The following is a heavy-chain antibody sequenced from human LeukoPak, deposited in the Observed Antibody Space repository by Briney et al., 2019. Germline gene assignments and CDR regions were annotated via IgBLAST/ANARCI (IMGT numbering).Heavy chain of an antibody. D-gene: IGHD4-11*01. V-gene: IGHV4-39*07. CDR2: IYYSGST. CDR1: RGSISSSSYY. J-gene: IGHJ4*02. CDR3: AREGVTKYYFDY. Sequence: PSETLSLTCTVSRGSISSSSYYWGWIRQPPGKGLEWIGSIYYSGSTYYNPSLNSRVTISVDTSKNQFSLKLSSVTAADTAVYYCAREGVTKYYFDYWGQGTLVTVSS.